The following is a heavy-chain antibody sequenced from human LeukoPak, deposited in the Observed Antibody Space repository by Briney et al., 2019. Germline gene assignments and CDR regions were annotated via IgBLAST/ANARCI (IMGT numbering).Heavy chain of an antibody. J-gene: IGHJ4*02. D-gene: IGHD5-12*01. CDR3: ARRAYSGYELDY. CDR1: GGSISSGGYY. Sequence: TLSLTCTVSGGSISSGGYYWSWIRQHPGKGLEWIGYISYSGSTHYNPSLKSRVTISEDTSKNQFSLNLSSVTAADTAVYYCARRAYSGYELDYWGQGTLVTVSS. V-gene: IGHV4-31*03. CDR2: ISYSGST.